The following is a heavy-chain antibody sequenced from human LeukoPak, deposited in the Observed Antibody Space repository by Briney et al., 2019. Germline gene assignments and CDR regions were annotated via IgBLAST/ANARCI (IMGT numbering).Heavy chain of an antibody. CDR3: AKASIAAAGTGYYYMDV. V-gene: IGHV3-9*01. D-gene: IGHD6-13*01. CDR1: GFTFDDYA. J-gene: IGHJ6*03. Sequence: GRSLRLSCAASGFTFDDYAMHWVRQAPGKGLEWVSGISWNSDNIGYADSVKGRFTISRDNSKNTLYLQMNSLRAEDTAVYYCAKASIAAAGTGYYYMDVWGKGTTVTVSS. CDR2: ISWNSDNI.